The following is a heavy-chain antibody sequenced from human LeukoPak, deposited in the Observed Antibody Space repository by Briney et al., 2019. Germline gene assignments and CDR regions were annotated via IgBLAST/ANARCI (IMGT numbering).Heavy chain of an antibody. CDR2: MNPNSGNT. J-gene: IGHJ6*03. CDR3: PRASRRITMVRGVRPYYYYYYMDV. D-gene: IGHD3-10*01. CDR1: GYTFTSYD. Sequence: ASVKVSCKASGYTFTSYDINWVRQATGQGLEWMGWMNPNSGNTGYAQKFQGRVTITRNTSISTAYMELSGLRSEDTAVYYCPRASRRITMVRGVRPYYYYYYMDVWGKGTTVTVSS. V-gene: IGHV1-8*03.